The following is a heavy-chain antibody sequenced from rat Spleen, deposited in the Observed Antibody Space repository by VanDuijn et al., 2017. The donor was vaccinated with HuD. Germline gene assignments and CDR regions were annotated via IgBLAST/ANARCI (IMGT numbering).Heavy chain of an antibody. CDR2: ISTGGGIT. CDR1: GFTFSDYN. Sequence: EVQLVESGGGLVQPGRSLKLSCAASGFTFSDYNMAWVRQTPTEGLEWVASISTGGGITYYRDSVKGRFTISRDNAKSTLYLQMDSLRSEDTATYYCARVGIRGFDYWGQGVMVTVSS. J-gene: IGHJ2*01. CDR3: ARVGIRGFDY. D-gene: IGHD1-7*01. V-gene: IGHV5-25*01.